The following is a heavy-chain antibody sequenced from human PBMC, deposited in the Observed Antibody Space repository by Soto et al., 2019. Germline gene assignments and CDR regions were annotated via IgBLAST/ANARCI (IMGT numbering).Heavy chain of an antibody. CDR2: INHSGRT. CDR1: GGSFRGYF. Sequence: SETLSLTCAVYGGSFRGYFWSWIRQPPGKGLEWIGEINHSGRTNYNPSLKSRVTISVDTSKNQLSLKVSSVTAADTAVYYCAIERVSSGWSTNWFDSWGQGTLVTVSS. D-gene: IGHD6-19*01. CDR3: AIERVSSGWSTNWFDS. J-gene: IGHJ5*01. V-gene: IGHV4-34*01.